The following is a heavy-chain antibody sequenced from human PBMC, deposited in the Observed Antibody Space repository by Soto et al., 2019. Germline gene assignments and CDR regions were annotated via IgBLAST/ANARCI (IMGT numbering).Heavy chain of an antibody. J-gene: IGHJ4*02. Sequence: ASVKVSCKGFGYSFTKYGINWVRQAPGQGLEWVGWISPYSGYTHSAQKFHGRLTLITDTAASTAYMELRILRSADTALYYCAREASVLIPAAQPSRFDSWGQGTLVTVSS. CDR3: AREASVLIPAAQPSRFDS. CDR2: ISPYSGYT. CDR1: GYSFTKYG. V-gene: IGHV1-18*01. D-gene: IGHD2-2*01.